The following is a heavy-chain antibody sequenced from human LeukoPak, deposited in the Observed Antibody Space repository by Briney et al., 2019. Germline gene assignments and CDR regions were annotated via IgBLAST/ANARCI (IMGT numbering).Heavy chain of an antibody. J-gene: IGHJ4*02. CDR1: GGSISTYY. CDR2: LYYNGRT. Sequence: PSETLSLTCTVSGGSISTYYWSWIRQPPGKGLEWIGYLYYNGRTNYNPSLKSRVTLSLDTSKNQFSLKLSSVTAADTAVYYCARGDAVAGYDYWGQGTLVTVSS. CDR3: ARGDAVAGYDY. D-gene: IGHD6-19*01. V-gene: IGHV4-59*01.